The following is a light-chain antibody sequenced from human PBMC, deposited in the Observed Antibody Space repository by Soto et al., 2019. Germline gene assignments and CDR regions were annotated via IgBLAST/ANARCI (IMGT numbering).Light chain of an antibody. J-gene: IGKJ1*01. CDR2: LGS. V-gene: IGKV2-28*01. CDR1: QSLLHFNGNNY. Sequence: DIVMTQSPLSLPVTPGEPASISCRSSQSLLHFNGNNYLDWYMQKPGQSPQLLIYLGSNRASGVPDRFSGSGSGTDFTLKISRVEAEDVGIYYCMQALETPWTFGQGTKVDIK. CDR3: MQALETPWT.